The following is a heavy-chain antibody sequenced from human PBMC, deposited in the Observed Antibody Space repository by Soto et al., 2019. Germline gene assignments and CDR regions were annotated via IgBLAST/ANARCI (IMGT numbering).Heavy chain of an antibody. CDR1: GGSVSSGSYY. J-gene: IGHJ4*02. Sequence: QVQLQESGPGLVKPSETLSLTCTVTGGSVSSGSYYWSWIRQPPGKGLEWSGYIYYSGSTNYNPSLKSRVTISVDTAKNQFPLKLSSVTAADTAVYYCAAPYYDSSGYYYVDYWGQGTLVTVSS. CDR2: IYYSGST. D-gene: IGHD3-22*01. CDR3: AAPYYDSSGYYYVDY. V-gene: IGHV4-61*01.